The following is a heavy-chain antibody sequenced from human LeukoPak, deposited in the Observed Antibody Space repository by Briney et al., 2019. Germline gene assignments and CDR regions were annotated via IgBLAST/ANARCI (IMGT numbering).Heavy chain of an antibody. CDR2: ISYDGSNK. CDR3: AKDFNMYYYGSGISTGLDY. D-gene: IGHD3-10*01. Sequence: PGRSLRLSCAASGFTFSTYDMHWVRQAPGKGLEWVAVISYDGSNKYYADSMKGRFTISRDNSKNTLYLQMNSLRAEDAAVYYCAKDFNMYYYGSGISTGLDYWGQGTLVTVSS. J-gene: IGHJ4*02. V-gene: IGHV3-30*18. CDR1: GFTFSTYD.